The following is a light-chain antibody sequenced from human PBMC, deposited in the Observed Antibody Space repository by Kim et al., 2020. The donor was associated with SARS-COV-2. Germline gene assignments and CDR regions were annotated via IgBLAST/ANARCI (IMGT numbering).Light chain of an antibody. CDR1: NIGYKN. V-gene: IGLV3-9*01. CDR3: QVWDSTIGGV. J-gene: IGLJ2*01. CDR2: RNS. Sequence: SYELTQPLSVSVALGQTVRITCGGHNIGYKNGHWYQQKPGQAPVLVIYRNSNRPSGIPERFSGSNSGTTATLTISRTQAGDDGDFCCQVWDSTIGGVFGGGTQLTVL.